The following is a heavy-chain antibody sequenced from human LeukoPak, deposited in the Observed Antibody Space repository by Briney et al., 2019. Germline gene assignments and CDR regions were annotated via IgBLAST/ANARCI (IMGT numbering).Heavy chain of an antibody. CDR2: INSDGRST. Sequence: GGSLRLSCAASGFTFSRYWMHWVRQAPGKGLVWVSRINSDGRSTSYADSVKGRFTISRDNAKNSLYLQMNSLRAEDTAVYYCARDEYYGSGRRVLDAFDIWGQGTMVTVSS. CDR1: GFTFSRYW. V-gene: IGHV3-74*01. D-gene: IGHD3-10*01. J-gene: IGHJ3*02. CDR3: ARDEYYGSGRRVLDAFDI.